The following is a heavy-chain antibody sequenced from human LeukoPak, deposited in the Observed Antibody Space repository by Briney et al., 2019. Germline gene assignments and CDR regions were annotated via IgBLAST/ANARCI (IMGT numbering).Heavy chain of an antibody. J-gene: IGHJ4*02. Sequence: HPGGSLRLSCAASGFTFSTYAMSWVRQSPGKGLEWFSVIGGSGGSTYYADSVKGRFTISRDNSRNTLYLQMNSMRAEDTAVYYCAKVLRQWTHDLVFHHWGQGTLVTVSS. CDR1: GFTFSTYA. CDR2: IGGSGGST. V-gene: IGHV3-23*01. CDR3: AKVLRQWTHDLVFHH. D-gene: IGHD3-16*01.